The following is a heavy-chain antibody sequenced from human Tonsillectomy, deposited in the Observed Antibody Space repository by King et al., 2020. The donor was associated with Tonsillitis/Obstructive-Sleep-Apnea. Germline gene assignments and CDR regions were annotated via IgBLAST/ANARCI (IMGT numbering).Heavy chain of an antibody. Sequence: QLVQSGAEVRKPGASVKVSCKASGYTFASSYIHWVRQAPGQGLEWMGIINPSGGSTNYAQKFQGRVTMTRDTSTSTVYMEMSSVRYEDTAVYFCAREDGSGTYLQFYDRVDVWGQGTPGTVSS. CDR3: AREDGSGTYLQFYDRVDV. CDR2: INPSGGST. J-gene: IGHJ6*02. CDR1: GYTFASSY. D-gene: IGHD3-10*01. V-gene: IGHV1-46*01.